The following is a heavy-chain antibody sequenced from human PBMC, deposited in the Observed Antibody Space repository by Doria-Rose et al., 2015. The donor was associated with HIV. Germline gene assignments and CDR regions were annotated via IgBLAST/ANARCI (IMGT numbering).Heavy chain of an antibody. D-gene: IGHD6-13*01. V-gene: IGHV2-26*01. CDR2: IYSDDER. CDR1: GVSLSSPGMG. J-gene: IGHJ4*02. CDR3: TRIKSSRWYHKYYFDF. Sequence: ESGPVLVKPTETLTLTCTVSGVSLSSPGMGVSWIRQPPGNALEWPAHIYSDDERSYTTSLKSRLTISRDTSNSEVVLTMSDMVHVDAATYYCTRIKSSRWYHKYYFDFWGEVTLV.